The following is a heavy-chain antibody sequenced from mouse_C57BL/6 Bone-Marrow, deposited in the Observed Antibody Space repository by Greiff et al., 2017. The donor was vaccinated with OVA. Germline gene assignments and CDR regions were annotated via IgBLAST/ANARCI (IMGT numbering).Heavy chain of an antibody. V-gene: IGHV3-1*01. D-gene: IGHD1-1*01. CDR1: GYSITSGYD. CDR2: ISYSGST. CDR3: ARELRFYYFDY. Sequence: DVQLQESGPGMVKPSQSLSLTCTVTGYSITSGYDWHWLRHFPGNKLEWMGYISYSGSTNYNPSLKSRISITHDTSKNHFFLKLNSVTTEDTATYYCARELRFYYFDYWGQGTTLTVSS. J-gene: IGHJ2*01.